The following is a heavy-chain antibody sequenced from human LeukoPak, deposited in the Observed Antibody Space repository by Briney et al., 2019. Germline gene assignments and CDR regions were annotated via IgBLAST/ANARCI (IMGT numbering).Heavy chain of an antibody. J-gene: IGHJ4*02. CDR2: INPNSGGT. Sequence: GASVKVSCKASGYTFTSYYMHWVRQAPGQGLEWMGWINPNSGGTNYAQKFQGRVTMTRDTSISTAYMELSRLRSDDTAVYYCARVVPAGRAGYYFDYWGQGTLVTVSS. CDR1: GYTFTSYY. V-gene: IGHV1-2*02. CDR3: ARVVPAGRAGYYFDY. D-gene: IGHD2-2*01.